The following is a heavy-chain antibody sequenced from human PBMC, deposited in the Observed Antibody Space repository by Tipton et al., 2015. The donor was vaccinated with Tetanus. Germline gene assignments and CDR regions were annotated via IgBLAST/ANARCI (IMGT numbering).Heavy chain of an antibody. Sequence: TLSLTCTVSGSSINRSGHYWTWIRQPPGKEPEWVGYVYHSGATNYHPSLKSRLAISADTSKNQFSLNLRSVITADTAVYYCAGVTAQRTELYFDHWGQGTLVTVSS. V-gene: IGHV4-61*08. CDR3: AGVTAQRTELYFDH. CDR2: VYHSGAT. D-gene: IGHD6-13*01. J-gene: IGHJ4*02. CDR1: GSSINRSGHY.